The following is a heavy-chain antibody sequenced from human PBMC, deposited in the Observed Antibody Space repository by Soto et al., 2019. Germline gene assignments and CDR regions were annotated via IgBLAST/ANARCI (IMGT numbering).Heavy chain of an antibody. D-gene: IGHD4-17*01. CDR3: ARRYGGXLDY. V-gene: IGHV4-39*01. Sequence: PSETLSLTCTVSGGSISSSSYFWGWIRQPPGKGLEWIGSIYYSGSTYYNPSLKSRVTVSVDTSKNQFSLKLSSVTAADTAVYYCARRYGGXLDYWGQGTLVTVSS. CDR2: IYYSGST. CDR1: GGSISSSSYF. J-gene: IGHJ4*02.